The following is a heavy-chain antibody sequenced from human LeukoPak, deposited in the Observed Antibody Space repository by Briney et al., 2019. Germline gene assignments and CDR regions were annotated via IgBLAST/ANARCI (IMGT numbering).Heavy chain of an antibody. Sequence: PGGSLRLSCAASGFTFSSYSMNWVRQAPGKGLEWVSSISSSSNYIYYADSVKGRFTISRDNAKNSLYLQMNSLRAEDTAVYYCARLLYDYIWGSSRSYYFDFWGQGTLVTVSS. CDR3: ARLLYDYIWGSSRSYYFDF. CDR1: GFTFSSYS. D-gene: IGHD3-16*02. CDR2: ISSSSNYI. V-gene: IGHV3-21*01. J-gene: IGHJ4*02.